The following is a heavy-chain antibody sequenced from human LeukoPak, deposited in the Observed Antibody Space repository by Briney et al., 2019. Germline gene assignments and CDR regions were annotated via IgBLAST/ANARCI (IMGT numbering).Heavy chain of an antibody. Sequence: PGGSLRLSCAASGFTFSSYWMSWVRQAPGKGLEWVANIKQDGSEKYYVDSVKGRFTISRDNAKNSLYLQVNSLRAEDTAVYYCARSPGMAAAGSVDYWGQGTLVTVSS. CDR2: IKQDGSEK. CDR1: GFTFSSYW. V-gene: IGHV3-7*01. D-gene: IGHD6-13*01. J-gene: IGHJ4*02. CDR3: ARSPGMAAAGSVDY.